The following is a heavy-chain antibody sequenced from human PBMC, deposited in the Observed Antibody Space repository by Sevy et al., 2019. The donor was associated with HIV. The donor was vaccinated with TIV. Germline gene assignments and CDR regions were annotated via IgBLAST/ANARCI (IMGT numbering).Heavy chain of an antibody. Sequence: SETLSLTCAVSGYSITSGYLWGWIRQPPGKGLEWIGSVFHSGSTYYNPSLNSRVIISVDTSKNQFSLKLNSVTAAGTAVYYCARHSHGSGTYYVPFDSWGQGTLVTVSS. D-gene: IGHD3-10*01. CDR1: GYSITSGYL. J-gene: IGHJ4*02. CDR2: VFHSGST. CDR3: ARHSHGSGTYYVPFDS. V-gene: IGHV4-38-2*01.